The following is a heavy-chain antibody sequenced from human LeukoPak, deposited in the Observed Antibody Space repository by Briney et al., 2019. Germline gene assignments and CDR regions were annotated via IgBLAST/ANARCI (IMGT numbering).Heavy chain of an antibody. V-gene: IGHV3-23*01. J-gene: IGHJ4*02. CDR2: ISVSGENT. Sequence: PGGSLRLSCAASGFTFSSYAMTWVRRAPGKGLQCVSTISVSGENTYYADSVKGRFTISRDISKSTLYLQMNSLRDEDTALYYCAKYGSGTYYNGLHWGQGTLVTVSS. CDR1: GFTFSSYA. CDR3: AKYGSGTYYNGLH. D-gene: IGHD3-10*01.